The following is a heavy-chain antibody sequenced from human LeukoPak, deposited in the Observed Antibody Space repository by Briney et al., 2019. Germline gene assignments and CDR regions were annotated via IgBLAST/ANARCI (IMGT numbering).Heavy chain of an antibody. J-gene: IGHJ6*02. CDR1: GYTLTELS. V-gene: IGHV1-24*01. Sequence: ASVKVSCKVSGYTLTELSMHWVRQAPGKGLEWMGGFDPEDGETIYAQKFQGRVTMTEDTSTDTAYMELSSLRSEDTAVYYCATDPKPSTIFRVVPLYGMDVWGQGTTVTVSS. CDR2: FDPEDGET. CDR3: ATDPKPSTIFRVVPLYGMDV. D-gene: IGHD3-3*01.